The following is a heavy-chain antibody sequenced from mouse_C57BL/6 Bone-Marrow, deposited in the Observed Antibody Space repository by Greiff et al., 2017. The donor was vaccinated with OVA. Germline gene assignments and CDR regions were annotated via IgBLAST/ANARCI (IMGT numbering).Heavy chain of an antibody. Sequence: QVQLQQPGAELVMPGASVKLSCKASGYTFTSYWMHWVKQRPGQGLEWIGEIDPSDSYTNYNQKFKGKSTLTVDKSSSTAYMQLSSLTSEVSAVYYGTSEGGRFFTPFAYWGQGTLVTVSA. CDR2: IDPSDSYT. CDR3: TSEGGRFFTPFAY. V-gene: IGHV1-69*01. J-gene: IGHJ3*01. CDR1: GYTFTSYW.